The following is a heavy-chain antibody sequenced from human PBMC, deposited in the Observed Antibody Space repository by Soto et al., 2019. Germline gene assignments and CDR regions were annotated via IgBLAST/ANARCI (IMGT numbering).Heavy chain of an antibody. Sequence: GGSLRLSCAASGFTFSSYAMSWVRQAPGKGLEWVSAISGSGGSAYYADSVKGRFTISRDNSKNTLYLQMNSLRAEDTAVYYCARGRGYCSGGSCDHWYFDLWGRGTLVTVSS. D-gene: IGHD2-15*01. CDR1: GFTFSSYA. CDR3: ARGRGYCSGGSCDHWYFDL. CDR2: ISGSGGSA. J-gene: IGHJ2*01. V-gene: IGHV3-23*01.